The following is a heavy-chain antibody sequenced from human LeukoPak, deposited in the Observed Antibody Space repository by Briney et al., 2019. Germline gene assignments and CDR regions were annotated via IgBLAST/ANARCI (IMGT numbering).Heavy chain of an antibody. D-gene: IGHD3-10*01. CDR2: ISYDGSNK. Sequence: PGRSLRLSCAASGFTFNNFAMHWVRQGPGKGLEWVAVISYDGSNKYYADSVKGRFTISRDNSEHTLYLQMNSLRAEDTAIYYCARVTPGGAMLRGLIGNWFDPWGQGTLVTISS. V-gene: IGHV3-30-3*01. J-gene: IGHJ5*02. CDR3: ARVTPGGAMLRGLIGNWFDP. CDR1: GFTFNNFA.